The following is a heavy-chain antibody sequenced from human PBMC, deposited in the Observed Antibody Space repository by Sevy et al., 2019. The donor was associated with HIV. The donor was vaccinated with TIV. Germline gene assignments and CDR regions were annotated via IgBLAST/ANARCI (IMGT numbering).Heavy chain of an antibody. CDR3: ARDRYYDASGYYYYYYGLDV. J-gene: IGHJ6*02. CDR2: IYSGGST. D-gene: IGHD3-22*01. Sequence: GGSLRLSCAASTFRVIDNYMSWVRQAPGKGLEWVSTIYSGGSTFYADSVKGRFTISRDNSKNTLYLQMNNLRAEDTAVYYCARDRYYDASGYYYYYYGLDVWGQGTTVTVSS. V-gene: IGHV3-66*01. CDR1: TFRVIDNY.